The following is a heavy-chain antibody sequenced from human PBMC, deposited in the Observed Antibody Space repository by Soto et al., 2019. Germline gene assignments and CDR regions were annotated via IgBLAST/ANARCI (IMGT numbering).Heavy chain of an antibody. D-gene: IGHD3-10*01. V-gene: IGHV3-11*01. CDR1: GFIFNDYH. CDR3: AREGYTRPGSYFLDH. Sequence: QVQLVESGGGLVKPGGSLRLSCAASGFIFNDYHMNWIRQAPGKGLEWVSFISATGTTVYYADSVKVPFTISRDNAKNSLSLQVTSLRDDDTAVYYCAREGYTRPGSYFLDHWGQGTLVTVSS. CDR2: ISATGTTV. J-gene: IGHJ4*02.